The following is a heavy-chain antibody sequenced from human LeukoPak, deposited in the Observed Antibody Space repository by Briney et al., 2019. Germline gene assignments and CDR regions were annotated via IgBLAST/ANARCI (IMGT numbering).Heavy chain of an antibody. CDR1: GFTFSSYA. CDR2: ISGSGGST. V-gene: IGHV3-23*01. Sequence: GGSLRLSCAASGFTFSSYAMSWVRQAPGKGLEWVSAISGSGGSTYYAGSVKGRFTISRDNSKNTLYLQMNSLRAEDTAVYYCAKGGYCSSTSCYSSTGYFQHWGQGTLVTVSS. D-gene: IGHD2-2*01. J-gene: IGHJ1*01. CDR3: AKGGYCSSTSCYSSTGYFQH.